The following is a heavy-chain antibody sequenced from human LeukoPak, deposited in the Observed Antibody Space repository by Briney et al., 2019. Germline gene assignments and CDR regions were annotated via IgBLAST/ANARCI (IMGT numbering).Heavy chain of an antibody. D-gene: IGHD3-10*01. CDR3: ARAYGSGAIKDQYYFDY. Sequence: GASVKVSCKASGYTFTGYYMHWVRQAPGQGLEWMGWINPNSGGTNYAQKFQGWVTMTRDTSISTAYMELSRLRSDDTAVYYCARAYGSGAIKDQYYFDYWGQGTLVTVSS. J-gene: IGHJ4*02. CDR1: GYTFTGYY. CDR2: INPNSGGT. V-gene: IGHV1-2*04.